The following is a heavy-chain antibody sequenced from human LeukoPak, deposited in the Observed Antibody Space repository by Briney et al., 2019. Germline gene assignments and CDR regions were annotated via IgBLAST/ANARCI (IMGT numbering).Heavy chain of an antibody. J-gene: IGHJ4*02. D-gene: IGHD2-8*01. CDR2: IYHSGST. V-gene: IGHV4-4*02. CDR1: GVSIDSGNW. Sequence: PSETLSLTCAVSGVSIDSGNWWIWVRQPPGKGLEWIGEIYHSGSTNYNPSLKSRVTISVDKSKNQFSLKLSSVTAADTAVYYCARGRLYEWYYFDYWGQGTLVTVSS. CDR3: ARGRLYEWYYFDY.